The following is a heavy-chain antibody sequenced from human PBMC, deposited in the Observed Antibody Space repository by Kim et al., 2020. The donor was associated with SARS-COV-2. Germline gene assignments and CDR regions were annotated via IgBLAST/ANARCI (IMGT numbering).Heavy chain of an antibody. D-gene: IGHD5-12*01. Sequence: AGSVKGRFMISRDNSKNTVFLQMNSLRAEDTSVYYCARDRDIRGYDGFDIWGQGTLVTVSS. V-gene: IGHV3-30*07. CDR3: ARDRDIRGYDGFDI. J-gene: IGHJ3*02.